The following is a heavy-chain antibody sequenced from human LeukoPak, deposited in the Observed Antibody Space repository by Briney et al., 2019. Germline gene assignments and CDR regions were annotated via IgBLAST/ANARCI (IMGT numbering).Heavy chain of an antibody. CDR1: GFTFSSYA. CDR3: AREGYGSGSSHFMDV. V-gene: IGHV4-59*01. Sequence: GSLRLSCAASGFTFSSYAMSWVRQAPGKGLEWIGYIYYIGTTNYNPSLKSRATISVDMSKNQFSLKLTSVSAADTAVYYCAREGYGSGSSHFMDVWGTGTTVTVSS. J-gene: IGHJ6*03. D-gene: IGHD3-10*01. CDR2: IYYIGTT.